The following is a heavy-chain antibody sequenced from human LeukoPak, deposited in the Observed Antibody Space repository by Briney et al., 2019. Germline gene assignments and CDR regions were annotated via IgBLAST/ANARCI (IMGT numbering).Heavy chain of an antibody. CDR2: IYYSGST. CDR1: GGSISSSSYY. J-gene: IGHJ4*02. Sequence: PSETLSLTCTVSGGSISSSSYYWGWIRQPPGKGLEWIGSIYYSGSTYYNPSLKSRVTISVDTSKNQFSLKLSSVTAADTAVYYCARQDYYGSGSYYGVNFDYWGQGTLVTVSS. V-gene: IGHV4-39*01. CDR3: ARQDYYGSGSYYGVNFDY. D-gene: IGHD3-10*01.